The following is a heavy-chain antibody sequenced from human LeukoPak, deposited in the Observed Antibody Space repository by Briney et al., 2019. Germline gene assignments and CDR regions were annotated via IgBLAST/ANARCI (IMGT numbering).Heavy chain of an antibody. J-gene: IGHJ5*02. CDR3: AKAPVAAAGTYWFDP. Sequence: GGSLRLSCAASGFTFDDYAMHWVRQAPGKGLEWVSGISWNSGSIGYADSVKGRFTISRDNAKNSLYLQMNSLRAEGTALYYCAKAPVAAAGTYWFDPWGQGTLVTVSS. D-gene: IGHD6-13*01. V-gene: IGHV3-9*01. CDR2: ISWNSGSI. CDR1: GFTFDDYA.